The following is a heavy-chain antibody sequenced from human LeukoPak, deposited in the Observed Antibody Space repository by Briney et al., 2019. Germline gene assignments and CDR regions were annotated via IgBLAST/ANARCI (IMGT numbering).Heavy chain of an antibody. J-gene: IGHJ4*02. D-gene: IGHD3-10*01. CDR1: GFTFSSYA. V-gene: IGHV3-23*01. CDR3: AKDEVLGSMVRGVFDY. CDR2: ISGSGGST. Sequence: HPGGSLRLSCAASGFTFSSYAMSWVRQAPGKGLEWVSAISGSGGSTYYADSVKGRFTISRDNSKNTLYLQMNSLRAEDTAVYYCAKDEVLGSMVRGVFDYWGQGTLVTVSS.